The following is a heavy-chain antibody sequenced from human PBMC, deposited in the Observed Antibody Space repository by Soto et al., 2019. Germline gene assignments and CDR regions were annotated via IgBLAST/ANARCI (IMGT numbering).Heavy chain of an antibody. CDR2: MYHTGTT. D-gene: IGHD5-18*01. CDR1: VGSISRYY. J-gene: IGHJ3*01. V-gene: IGHV4-4*07. CDR3: ARDVGYTRYEQGNPFDL. Sequence: SETLSLTCSVSVGSISRYYWSLIRQTAGKRLEWIGRMYHTGTTDYDPSLKRRLSMSVDTSKNQFSLRLSSVTAAYTALYYCARDVGYTRYEQGNPFDLCGQGTMVTVSS.